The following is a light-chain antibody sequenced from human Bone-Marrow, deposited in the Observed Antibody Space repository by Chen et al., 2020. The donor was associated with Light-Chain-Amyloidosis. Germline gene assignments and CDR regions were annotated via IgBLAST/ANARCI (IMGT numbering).Light chain of an antibody. CDR1: NIGSTS. J-gene: IGLJ3*02. V-gene: IGLV3-21*02. CDR3: QVWGRSSDRPV. Sequence: SYVLTQPSSVSVAPGQTATIACGGNNIGSTSVHWYQQTPGQAPLLVVYDDSDRPSGIPERLSGCNSGNTATLTISRVEAGDEADYYCQVWGRSSDRPVFGGGTKLTVL. CDR2: DDS.